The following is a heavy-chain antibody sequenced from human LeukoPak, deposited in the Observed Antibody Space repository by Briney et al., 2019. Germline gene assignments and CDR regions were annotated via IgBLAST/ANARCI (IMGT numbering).Heavy chain of an antibody. J-gene: IGHJ4*02. D-gene: IGHD4-17*01. CDR1: GGAITGYY. V-gene: IGHV4-59*01. CDR2: IYYSGST. Sequence: SQTLSLTCTVSGGAITGYYWSWIRQPPGKGLEWIGYIYYSGSTNYNPSLKSRVTMSVDTSKKQFSLKLSSVTAADTAVYYCARGRPPHDYGTLFDYWGQGTLVTVSS. CDR3: ARGRPPHDYGTLFDY.